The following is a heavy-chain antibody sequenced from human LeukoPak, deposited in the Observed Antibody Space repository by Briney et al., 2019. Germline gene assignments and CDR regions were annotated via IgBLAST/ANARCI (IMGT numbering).Heavy chain of an antibody. D-gene: IGHD3-22*01. Sequence: PGRSLRLSCATSGFTFSSYGMHWVRQAPGKGLEWVAIISYDGGNKYYADSVKGRFTISRDNSKNTLYLQMNSLRAEDTAVYYCARRLLRAHAFDIWGQGTMVTVSS. CDR1: GFTFSSYG. V-gene: IGHV3-30*03. CDR2: ISYDGGNK. J-gene: IGHJ3*02. CDR3: ARRLLRAHAFDI.